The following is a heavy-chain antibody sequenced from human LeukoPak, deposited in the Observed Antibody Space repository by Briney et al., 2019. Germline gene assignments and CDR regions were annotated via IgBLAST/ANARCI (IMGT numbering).Heavy chain of an antibody. V-gene: IGHV4-59*11. Sequence: PSATLSLTCTVSNGSISPHYWSWIRQPPHKGLEWIGYVFYTGGTNYNPSLKSRLTISVDTSKNQFSLKLRSVTAADTAVYYCARGVYIAAAQYGYWGQGTLVTVSS. CDR3: ARGVYIAAAQYGY. D-gene: IGHD6-13*01. J-gene: IGHJ4*02. CDR1: NGSISPHY. CDR2: VFYTGGT.